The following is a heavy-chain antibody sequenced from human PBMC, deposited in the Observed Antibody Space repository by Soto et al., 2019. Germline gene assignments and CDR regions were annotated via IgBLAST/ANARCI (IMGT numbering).Heavy chain of an antibody. CDR2: ITTTSTYK. D-gene: IGHD2-2*01. CDR3: AREKCSSTSCNHGMDV. J-gene: IGHJ6*02. V-gene: IGHV3-21*01. Sequence: GGSLRLSCVACAFTFNNFPMHWVRQAPGKGLQWLASITTTSTYKYYADSVKGRFSISRDNAKNSLYLELTNLRSEDTAVYYCAREKCSSTSCNHGMDVWGLGTTVTVSS. CDR1: AFTFNNFP.